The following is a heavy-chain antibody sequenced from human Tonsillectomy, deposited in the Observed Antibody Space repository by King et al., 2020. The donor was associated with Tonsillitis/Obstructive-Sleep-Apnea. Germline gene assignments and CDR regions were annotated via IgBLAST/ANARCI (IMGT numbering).Heavy chain of an antibody. CDR1: GYTFTSYG. CDR3: ARGGNYYGSGHLYYYGMDV. CDR2: ISAYNGNT. Sequence: VQLVESGAEVKKPGASVKVSCKASGYTFTSYGISWVRQAPGQGLEWMGWISAYNGNTNYAQKFQDRVTMTTDTSTSTAYMELRSLRSDDTAVYYCARGGNYYGSGHLYYYGMDVWGQGTTVTVSS. V-gene: IGHV1-18*01. D-gene: IGHD3-10*01. J-gene: IGHJ6*02.